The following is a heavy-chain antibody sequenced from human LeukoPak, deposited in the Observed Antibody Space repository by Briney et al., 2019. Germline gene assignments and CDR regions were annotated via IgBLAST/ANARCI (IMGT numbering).Heavy chain of an antibody. D-gene: IGHD3-3*01. CDR2: ISIRISTI. CDR1: GFTFSSYR. J-gene: IGHJ6*03. V-gene: IGHV3-48*02. Sequence: GGSLRLSCAASGFTFSSYRMNWVRQAPRKGLEWASFISIRISTIYYADSVKGRFTISRDNAKNSLYLQMNSLRDEDTAVYYCGRDEDDFGYYYMDVWGKGTTVTVSS. CDR3: GRDEDDFGYYYMDV.